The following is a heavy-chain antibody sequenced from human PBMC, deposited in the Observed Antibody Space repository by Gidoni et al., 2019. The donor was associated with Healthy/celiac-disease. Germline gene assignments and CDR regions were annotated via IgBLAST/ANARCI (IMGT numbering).Heavy chain of an antibody. V-gene: IGHV1-8*01. CDR3: ARYLYSYGLDY. CDR1: GYTFTSYD. CDR2: MNPNSGKT. Sequence: QVQLVQSGAEGKKPGASVKVSCKASGYTFTSYDINWVRQATGQGLEWLGWMNPNSGKTDYAQKLQGRVTMTRNTSISTAYMELSSLRSEDTAVYYCARYLYSYGLDYWGQGTLVTVSS. D-gene: IGHD5-18*01. J-gene: IGHJ4*02.